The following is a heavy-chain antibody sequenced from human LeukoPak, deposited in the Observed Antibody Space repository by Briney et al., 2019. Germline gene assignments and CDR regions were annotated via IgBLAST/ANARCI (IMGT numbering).Heavy chain of an antibody. J-gene: IGHJ4*02. CDR2: IKQDGSEK. Sequence: GGSLRLSXAASGFTFSSYWMSWVCQAPGKGVEWVANIKQDGSEKYYVDSVKGRFTISRDNAKNSLYLQMNSLRAEDTAVYYCAIGGSGTDTPYYFDYWGQGTLVTVSS. V-gene: IGHV3-7*01. CDR3: AIGGSGTDTPYYFDY. CDR1: GFTFSSYW. D-gene: IGHD3-10*01.